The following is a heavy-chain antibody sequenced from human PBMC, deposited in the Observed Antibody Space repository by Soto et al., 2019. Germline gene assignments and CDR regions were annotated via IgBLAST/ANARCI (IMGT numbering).Heavy chain of an antibody. Sequence: PGGSLRLSCAASGFTFSSYGMHWVRQAPGKGLEWVAVIWYDGSNKYYADSVKGRFTISRDNSKNTLYLQMNSLRAEDTAVYYCARAYLYDSSGPESYYYYGMDVWGQGTTVTVSS. CDR3: ARAYLYDSSGPESYYYYGMDV. CDR1: GFTFSSYG. D-gene: IGHD3-22*01. CDR2: IWYDGSNK. V-gene: IGHV3-33*01. J-gene: IGHJ6*02.